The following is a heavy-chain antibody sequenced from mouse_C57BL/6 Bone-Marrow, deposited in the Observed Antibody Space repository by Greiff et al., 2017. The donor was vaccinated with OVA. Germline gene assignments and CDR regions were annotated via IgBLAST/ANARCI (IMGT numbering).Heavy chain of an antibody. CDR1: GYAFSSSW. V-gene: IGHV1-82*01. Sequence: VQLQQSGPELVKPGASVKISCKASGYAFSSSWLNWVKQRPGKGLEWIGRIYPGDGDTNYNGKFKGKATLTADKSSSTAYMQLSSLTSEDSAVYFCAINWDEILFDYWGQGTTLTVSS. CDR3: AINWDEILFDY. J-gene: IGHJ2*01. D-gene: IGHD4-1*01. CDR2: IYPGDGDT.